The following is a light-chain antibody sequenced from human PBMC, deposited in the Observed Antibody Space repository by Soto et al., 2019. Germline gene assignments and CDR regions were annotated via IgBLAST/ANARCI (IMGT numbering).Light chain of an antibody. Sequence: QSALTQPPSASGSPGQSVTISCTGTSSDGGGYNYVSWYQQHPAKAPTLMIYEVTKRPSGVPHRFSGSKSGNTASLPVSGLHSQDEAAYYCSSYAGGNNYVFAPATKLTVL. CDR3: SSYAGGNNYV. V-gene: IGLV2-8*01. J-gene: IGLJ1*01. CDR1: SSDGGGYNY. CDR2: EVT.